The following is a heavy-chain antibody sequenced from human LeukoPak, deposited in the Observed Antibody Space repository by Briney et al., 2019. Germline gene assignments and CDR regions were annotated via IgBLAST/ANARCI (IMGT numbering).Heavy chain of an antibody. Sequence: GGSLRLSCAASGFTFSSYAMSWVRQAPGKGLEWVSAISGSGGSTYYADSVKGRFTISRDNSKNTLYLQMNSLRAEDTAVYYCAKSTERLLYSLEIDYWGQGTLVTVSS. CDR3: AKSTERLLYSLEIDY. CDR1: GFTFSSYA. V-gene: IGHV3-23*01. J-gene: IGHJ4*02. CDR2: ISGSGGST. D-gene: IGHD2-2*02.